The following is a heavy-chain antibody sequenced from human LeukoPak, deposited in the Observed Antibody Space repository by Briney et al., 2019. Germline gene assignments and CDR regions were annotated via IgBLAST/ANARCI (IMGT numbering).Heavy chain of an antibody. CDR3: ATAPPNDNTASYDY. CDR1: GYTFNTYG. V-gene: IGHV1-18*01. CDR2: ISGYNGKT. D-gene: IGHD3-22*01. Sequence: ASVKVSCKASGYTFNTYGITWVRQAPGQGLEWMGWISGYNGKTKYAQKLQDRVTMTEDTSTDTAYMEVSSLRSEDTAVYYCATAPPNDNTASYDYWGQGTLVTVSS. J-gene: IGHJ4*02.